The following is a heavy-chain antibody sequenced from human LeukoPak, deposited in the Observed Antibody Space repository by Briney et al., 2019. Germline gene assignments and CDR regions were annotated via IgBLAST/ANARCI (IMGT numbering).Heavy chain of an antibody. CDR3: ARLEDSGSPYFDY. V-gene: IGHV4-39*01. D-gene: IGHD1-26*01. J-gene: IGHJ4*02. Sequence: SETLSLTCTVSGGSISSGGYYWGWIRQPPGKGLEWIGNIYYSGSTYYNPSLKSRVTISVDTSKNQFSLKLSSVTAGDTAVYYCARLEDSGSPYFDYWGQGTLVTVSS. CDR2: IYYSGST. CDR1: GGSISSGGYY.